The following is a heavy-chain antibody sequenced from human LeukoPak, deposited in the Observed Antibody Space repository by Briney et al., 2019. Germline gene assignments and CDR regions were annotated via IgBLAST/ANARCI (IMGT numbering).Heavy chain of an antibody. CDR2: INPNSGGT. V-gene: IGHV1-2*02. CDR3: ARVRYDILTGYQSSSFDY. CDR1: GYTFTGYY. J-gene: IGHJ4*02. Sequence: GASVKVSCKASGYTFTGYYMHWVRQAPGQGLEWMGWINPNSGGTNYAQKFQGRVTMTRDTSISTAYMELSRLRSDDTAVYYCARVRYDILTGYQSSSFDYWGQGTLVTVSS. D-gene: IGHD3-9*01.